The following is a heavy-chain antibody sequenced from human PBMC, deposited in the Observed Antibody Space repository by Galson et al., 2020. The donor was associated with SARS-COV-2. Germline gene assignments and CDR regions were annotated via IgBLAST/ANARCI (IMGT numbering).Heavy chain of an antibody. CDR1: GFTFDNYA. D-gene: IGHD3-3*01. CDR3: AKDLRVLRPRGVDY. Sequence: GGSLRLSCAASGFTFDNYAMNWVRQAPGKGLEWVSGISGSGVSTYYADSVKGRFTISRDNSKNTLYLQINSLRAEDTAVYYCAKDLRVLRPRGVDYWGQGTLVTVSS. CDR2: ISGSGVST. J-gene: IGHJ4*02. V-gene: IGHV3-23*01.